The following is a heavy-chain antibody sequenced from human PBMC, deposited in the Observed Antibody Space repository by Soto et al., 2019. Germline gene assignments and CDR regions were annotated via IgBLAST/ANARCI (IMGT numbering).Heavy chain of an antibody. J-gene: IGHJ6*02. Sequence: SETLSLTCTVSGGSISSYYWSWIRQPPGKGLEWIGYIYYSGSTNYNPSLKSRVTISVDTSKNQFSLKLSSVTAADTAVYYCARGIGYSSSNYYYYGMDVWGQGTTVTVSS. D-gene: IGHD6-13*01. CDR2: IYYSGST. CDR1: GGSISSYY. V-gene: IGHV4-59*01. CDR3: ARGIGYSSSNYYYYGMDV.